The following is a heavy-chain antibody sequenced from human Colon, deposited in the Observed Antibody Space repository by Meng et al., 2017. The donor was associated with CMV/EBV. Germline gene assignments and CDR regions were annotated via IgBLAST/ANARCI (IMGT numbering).Heavy chain of an antibody. J-gene: IGHJ5*02. Sequence: GGSLRLSCAASGFTLRDYYMSWIRQAPGRGLEWVASINSYAYNIGYADSVKGRFTISRDNAKNSLYLQMNSLGAEDTAVYFCVREIRRSWFDAWGQGTLVTVSS. CDR1: GFTLRDYY. CDR3: VREIRRSWFDA. CDR2: INSYAYNI. V-gene: IGHV3-11*04.